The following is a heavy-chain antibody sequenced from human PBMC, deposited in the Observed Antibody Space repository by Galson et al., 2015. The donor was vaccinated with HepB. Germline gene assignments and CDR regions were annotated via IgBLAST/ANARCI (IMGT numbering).Heavy chain of an antibody. D-gene: IGHD5-18*01. CDR1: GYTFTRYY. CDR3: ARLDTAGDH. CDR2: INTSGGST. Sequence: SVKVSCKASGYTFTRYYIHWVRQAPGQGLEWMALINTSGGSTSYARKFQGRVTVTRDTSTNTAYMEMSSLISADTAMYYCARLDTAGDHWGQGTLVTVSS. V-gene: IGHV1-46*01. J-gene: IGHJ4*02.